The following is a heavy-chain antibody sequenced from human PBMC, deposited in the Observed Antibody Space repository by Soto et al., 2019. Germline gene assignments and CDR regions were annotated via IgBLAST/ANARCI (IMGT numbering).Heavy chain of an antibody. CDR3: ARIRREYYDFWCGYYHDIDY. Sequence: QVTLKESGPVLVKPTETLTLTCTVSGFSLSNARMGVSWISQPPGKGLEWLAHIFSNHEKSYSTSLKSSLTISNDTSKSQVVLTLTNMDPVDTATYYFARIRREYYDFWCGYYHDIDYWGQGTLVTVSS. D-gene: IGHD3-3*01. CDR1: GFSLSNARMG. CDR2: IFSNHEK. J-gene: IGHJ4*02. V-gene: IGHV2-26*01.